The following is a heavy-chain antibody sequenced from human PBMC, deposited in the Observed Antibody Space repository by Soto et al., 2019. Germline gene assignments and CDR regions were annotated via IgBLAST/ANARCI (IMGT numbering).Heavy chain of an antibody. CDR3: ARDVSYYDILTGYSSPFDY. D-gene: IGHD3-9*01. CDR2: IKQDGSEK. CDR1: GFTFSSYW. Sequence: GGSLRLSCAASGFTFSSYWMSWVRQAPGKGLEWVANIKQDGSEKYYVDSVKGRFTISRDNAKNSLYLQMNSLRAEDTAVYYCARDVSYYDILTGYSSPFDYWGQGTLVTVSS. V-gene: IGHV3-7*01. J-gene: IGHJ4*02.